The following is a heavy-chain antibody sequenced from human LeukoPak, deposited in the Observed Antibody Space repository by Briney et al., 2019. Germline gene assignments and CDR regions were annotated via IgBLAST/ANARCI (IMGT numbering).Heavy chain of an antibody. Sequence: GGSLRLSCAASGFTVSSNYMSWVRQAPGKGLEWVSGIYSGGSTYYADSVKGRFTISRDNSKNTLYLQMNSLRAEDTAVYYCARDRGYSYGFDAFDIWGQGTMVTVSS. J-gene: IGHJ3*02. V-gene: IGHV3-66*02. D-gene: IGHD5-18*01. CDR1: GFTVSSNY. CDR2: IYSGGST. CDR3: ARDRGYSYGFDAFDI.